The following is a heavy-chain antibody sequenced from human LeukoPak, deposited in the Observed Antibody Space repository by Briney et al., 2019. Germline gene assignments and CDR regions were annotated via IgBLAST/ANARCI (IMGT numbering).Heavy chain of an antibody. V-gene: IGHV4-59*01. J-gene: IGHJ6*03. CDR2: IYYSGST. D-gene: IGHD5-18*01. Sequence: KSSETLSLTCTVSGGSISSYYWSWIRQPPGKGLEWIGYIYYSGSTNYNPSLKSRVTISVDTSKNQFSLKLSSVTAADTAVYYCARDGPLRGYSYDYYYYMDVWGKGTTVTVSS. CDR1: GGSISSYY. CDR3: ARDGPLRGYSYDYYYYMDV.